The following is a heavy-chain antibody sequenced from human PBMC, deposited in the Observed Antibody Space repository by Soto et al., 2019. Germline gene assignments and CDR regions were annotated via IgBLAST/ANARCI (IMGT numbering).Heavy chain of an antibody. Sequence: SETLSLTCIVSGGSMSSYYWGWFRQPPGKGLEWIGYIYYTGTTTYHPSLKSRITISIDTSRNQFSLKLNSVTAADTAVYYCARLGGYYQAFDQWGQGSLVTVSS. CDR1: GGSMSSYY. CDR3: ARLGGYYQAFDQ. D-gene: IGHD2-21*02. J-gene: IGHJ4*02. V-gene: IGHV4-59*08. CDR2: IYYTGTT.